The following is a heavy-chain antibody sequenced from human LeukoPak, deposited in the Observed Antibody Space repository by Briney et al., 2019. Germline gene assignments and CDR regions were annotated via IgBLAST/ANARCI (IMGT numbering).Heavy chain of an antibody. CDR1: GGTFSSYA. CDR2: IIPIFGTA. CDR3: ARENPMFRGVIDS. V-gene: IGHV1-69*06. Sequence: SVKVSCKASGGTFSSYAISWVRQAPGQGLEWMGGIIPIFGTANYAQKFQGRVTITADKSTSTAYMELSSLRSEDTAVYYCARENPMFRGVIDSWGQGTLVTVSS. D-gene: IGHD3-10*01. J-gene: IGHJ4*02.